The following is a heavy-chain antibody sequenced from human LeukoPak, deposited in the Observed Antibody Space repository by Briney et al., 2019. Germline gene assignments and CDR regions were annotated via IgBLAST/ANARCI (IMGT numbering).Heavy chain of an antibody. CDR1: GGSFGCYY. J-gene: IGHJ5*02. CDR2: INHSGIT. Sequence: PSDSLSLTCAVYGGSFGCYYWSWVRQPPGKGREWIGEINHSGITNYNPTLKTRVTISVDTSKNQFPLKLSSVTAADTAVYYCARSITIFGVLKSIRRWFDPWGQGTLVTVSS. V-gene: IGHV4-34*01. CDR3: ARSITIFGVLKSIRRWFDP. D-gene: IGHD3-3*01.